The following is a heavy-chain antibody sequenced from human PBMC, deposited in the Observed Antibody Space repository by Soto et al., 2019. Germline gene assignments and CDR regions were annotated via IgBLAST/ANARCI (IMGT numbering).Heavy chain of an antibody. CDR1: GGSFSGYY. V-gene: IGHV4-34*01. D-gene: IGHD1-1*01. CDR3: ARGRGLARPVPKRAHDYYGMDV. CDR2: INHSGST. Sequence: QVQLQQWGAGLLKPSETLSLTCAVYGGSFSGYYWIWIRQPPGKGLEWIGEINHSGSTNYNPSLKSRVTKSVDTSKNQFSLKLSSVTAADTAVYYCARGRGLARPVPKRAHDYYGMDVWGQGTTVTVAS. J-gene: IGHJ6*02.